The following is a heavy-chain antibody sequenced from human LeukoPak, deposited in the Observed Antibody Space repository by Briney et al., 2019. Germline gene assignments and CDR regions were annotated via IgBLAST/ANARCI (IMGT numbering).Heavy chain of an antibody. CDR2: IIPILGIA. CDR1: GFTFSSYA. CDR3: ARDFSDSSYDAFDI. J-gene: IGHJ3*02. D-gene: IGHD3-22*01. V-gene: IGHV1-69*04. Sequence: KPGGSLRLSCAASGFTFSSYAISWVRQAPGQGLEWMGRIIPILGIANYAQKFQGRVTITADKSTSTAYMELSSLRSEDTAVYYCARDFSDSSYDAFDIWGQGTMVTVSS.